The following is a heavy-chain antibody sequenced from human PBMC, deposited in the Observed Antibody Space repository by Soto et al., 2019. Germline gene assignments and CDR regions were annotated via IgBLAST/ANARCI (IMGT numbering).Heavy chain of an antibody. Sequence: EVQLLESGGGLVQPGGSLRLSCAASGFTFSSYAMSWVRQPPGKGLEWVSGITGYGDSTYYADSVKGRVSICRDNFKNMLYLQINSLRAEDTAIYYYAKWSSSGSWVPVPLSTWGQGTLVTVSS. CDR1: GFTFSSYA. CDR2: ITGYGDST. CDR3: AKWSSSGSWVPVPLST. D-gene: IGHD3-10*01. J-gene: IGHJ5*02. V-gene: IGHV3-23*01.